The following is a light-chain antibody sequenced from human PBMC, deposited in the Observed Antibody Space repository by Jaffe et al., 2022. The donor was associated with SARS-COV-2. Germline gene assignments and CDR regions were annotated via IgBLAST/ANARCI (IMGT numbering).Light chain of an antibody. V-gene: IGKV3-15*01. CDR3: QQYNTWPFT. CDR1: QSVGSN. J-gene: IGKJ2*01. CDR2: GAS. Sequence: EIVMTQSPATLSVSPGERATLSCRASQSVGSNLAWYQQKPGQPPRLLIYGASSGVTGIPARFSGSRSGTEFTLTISSLQSEDFAVYYCQQYNTWPFTFGQGTKLEIK.